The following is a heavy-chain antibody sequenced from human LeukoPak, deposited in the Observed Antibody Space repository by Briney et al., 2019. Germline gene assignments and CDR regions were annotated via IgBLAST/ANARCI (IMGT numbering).Heavy chain of an antibody. CDR3: ARGGYNYRFSPNHNWSDH. J-gene: IGHJ5*02. V-gene: IGHV1-18*01. CDR1: GYTFTSYG. Sequence: ASVKVSCKASGYTFTSYGISWVRQAPGQGLEWMGWISAYNGNTNYAQKLQGRVTMTTDTSTSTAYMELRSLRSDDTAVYYCARGGYNYRFSPNHNWSDHWGQGTLVTVSS. CDR2: ISAYNGNT. D-gene: IGHD5-18*01.